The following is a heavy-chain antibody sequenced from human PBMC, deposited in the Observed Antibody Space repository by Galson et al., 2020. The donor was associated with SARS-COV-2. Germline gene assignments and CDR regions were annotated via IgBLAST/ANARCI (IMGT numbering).Heavy chain of an antibody. J-gene: IGHJ5*02. V-gene: IGHV4-30-2*01. CDR2: IYHSGRT. CDR3: ARERLANFGFGVRWFGP. D-gene: IGHD1-7*01. CDR1: GGSINSGGHS. Sequence: SETLSLTCTVSGGSINSGGHSWSWIRQPPGKGLEWIGYIYHSGRTYYNPSLKSRVTISGDRSKNQFSLKLSSVTAADTAVYYCARERLANFGFGVRWFGPLGQGTLVT.